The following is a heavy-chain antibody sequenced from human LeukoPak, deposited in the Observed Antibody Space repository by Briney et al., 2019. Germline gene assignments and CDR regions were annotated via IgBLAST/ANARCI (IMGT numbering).Heavy chain of an antibody. CDR1: GGFISSGGYY. J-gene: IGHJ6*02. V-gene: IGHV4-31*03. CDR2: IYYIGRT. D-gene: IGHD5-18*01. Sequence: KPSQTLSLTCTVSGGFISSGGYYWSWIRQHPGKGLEWIGYIYYIGRTSFNPSLKSRVTISEDTSKNQFSLDLSSVTAADTAVYYCARDLGNERYSYGDYYYYGMDVWGQGTTVTVSS. CDR3: ARDLGNERYSYGDYYYYGMDV.